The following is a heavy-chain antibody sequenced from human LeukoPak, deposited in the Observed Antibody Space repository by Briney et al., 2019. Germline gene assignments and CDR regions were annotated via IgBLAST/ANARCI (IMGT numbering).Heavy chain of an antibody. CDR1: GFTLSSYA. J-gene: IGHJ4*02. CDR3: ARAYGLDY. D-gene: IGHD4-17*01. Sequence: GGSLRLSCAASGFTLSSYAMHWVRQAPGKGLEWVAVISYDGSNKYYADSVKGRFTISRDNSKNTLYLQMNSLRAEDTAVYYCARAYGLDYWGQGTLVTVSS. V-gene: IGHV3-30-3*01. CDR2: ISYDGSNK.